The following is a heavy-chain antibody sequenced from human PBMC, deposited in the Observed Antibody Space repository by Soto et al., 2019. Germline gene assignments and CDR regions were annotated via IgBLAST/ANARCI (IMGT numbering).Heavy chain of an antibody. Sequence: EVQLLESGGGLVQPGGSLRLSCAASGFTFSSYAMSWVRQAPGKGLEWVSAISGSGGSTYYADSVKGRFTISRDNSKNTLYLQMNSLRAEDTAVYYCAKEQRYFDWFGDGMDVWGQGTTVTVSS. D-gene: IGHD3-9*01. CDR1: GFTFSSYA. J-gene: IGHJ6*02. CDR2: ISGSGGST. V-gene: IGHV3-23*01. CDR3: AKEQRYFDWFGDGMDV.